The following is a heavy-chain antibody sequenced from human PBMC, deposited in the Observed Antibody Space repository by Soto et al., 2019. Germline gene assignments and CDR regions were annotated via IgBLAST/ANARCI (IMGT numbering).Heavy chain of an antibody. Sequence: SETLSLTCTVSGGSISSYYWSWIRQPPGKGLEWIGYIYYSGSTYYNPSLKSRVTISVDTSKNQFSLKLSSVTAADTAVYYCGRDLKPPPRSGYYYSYGMDVWGQGTRATASS. CDR1: GGSISSYY. CDR2: IYYSGST. CDR3: GRDLKPPPRSGYYYSYGMDV. V-gene: IGHV4-59*12. J-gene: IGHJ6*02.